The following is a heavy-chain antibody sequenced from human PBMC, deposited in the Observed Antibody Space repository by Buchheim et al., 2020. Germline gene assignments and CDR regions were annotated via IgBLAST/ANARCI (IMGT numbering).Heavy chain of an antibody. CDR1: GFTFSSYG. Sequence: QVQLVESGGGVVQPGRSLRLSCAASGFTFSSYGMHWVRQAPGKGLEWVAVISYDGSNKYYADSVKGRFTISRDNSKNTLYLQMNSLRAEDTAVYYCAKDQNFYDFWSGYYPTYYYYGMDVWGQGTT. J-gene: IGHJ6*02. CDR3: AKDQNFYDFWSGYYPTYYYYGMDV. D-gene: IGHD3-3*01. CDR2: ISYDGSNK. V-gene: IGHV3-30*18.